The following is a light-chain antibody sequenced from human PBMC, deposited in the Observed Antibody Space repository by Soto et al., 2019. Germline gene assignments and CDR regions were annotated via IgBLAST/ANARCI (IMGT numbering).Light chain of an antibody. CDR2: GAS. J-gene: IGKJ4*01. CDR3: QQYQSWPLT. CDR1: QSVYSN. V-gene: IGKV3-15*01. Sequence: ETVMTQSPATLSVSPGERATLSCRASQSVYSNLAWYQQKPGQAPRLLIYGASTRATGLPARFRGSGSGTEFTLTISSLQSEDFAVYYCQQYQSWPLTFGGGTKVEI.